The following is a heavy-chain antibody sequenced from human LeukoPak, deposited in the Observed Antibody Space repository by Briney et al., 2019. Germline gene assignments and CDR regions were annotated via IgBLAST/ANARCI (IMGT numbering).Heavy chain of an antibody. J-gene: IGHJ4*02. CDR3: ARQDSEGATTYYFDY. CDR2: IYGTGTI. CDR1: GGSISSYY. D-gene: IGHD1-26*01. Sequence: SETLSLTCTVSGGSISSYYWSWIRQPAGKGLEWIGRIYGTGTITYNPSLQSRVTMSVDTSKNQFSLKLSSVTAAVTAVYYCARQDSEGATTYYFDYWGQGTLVTVSS. V-gene: IGHV4-4*07.